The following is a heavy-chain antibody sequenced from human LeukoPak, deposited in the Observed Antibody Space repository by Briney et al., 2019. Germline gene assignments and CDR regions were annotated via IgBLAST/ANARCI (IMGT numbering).Heavy chain of an antibody. V-gene: IGHV4-31*03. CDR3: ARRLQYGSGSYYRNRGYYFDY. CDR1: GGSISSGGYY. D-gene: IGHD3-10*01. Sequence: PSETLSLTCTVSGGSISSGGYYWSWIRQHPGKGLEWIGYIYYSGSTYYNPSLKSRVTISVDTSKNQFSLKLSSVTAADTAVYYCARRLQYGSGSYYRNRGYYFDYWGQGTLVTVSS. J-gene: IGHJ4*02. CDR2: IYYSGST.